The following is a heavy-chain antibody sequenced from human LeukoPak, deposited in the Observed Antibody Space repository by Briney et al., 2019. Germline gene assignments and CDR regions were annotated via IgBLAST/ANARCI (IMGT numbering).Heavy chain of an antibody. J-gene: IGHJ6*03. Sequence: ASVKVSCKASGYTFSTSTTSWVRQAAGQGLEWMGWINPKNGKTSYAQKFQDRVTMTENTSTSTAYMELSSLRSEDTAVYYCARGLAPYSYEYSGHDPYYYYNMDVWGKGTTVIISS. D-gene: IGHD3-22*01. CDR2: INPKNGKT. CDR1: GYTFSTST. CDR3: ARGLAPYSYEYSGHDPYYYYNMDV. V-gene: IGHV1-8*01.